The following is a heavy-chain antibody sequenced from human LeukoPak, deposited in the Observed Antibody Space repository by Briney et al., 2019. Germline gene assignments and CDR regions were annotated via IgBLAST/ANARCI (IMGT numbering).Heavy chain of an antibody. J-gene: IGHJ4*02. D-gene: IGHD1-26*01. CDR3: ARQPSGSFNFDY. CDR2: IYYSDNT. CDR1: GGSISSYY. V-gene: IGHV4-59*01. Sequence: SSETLSVTCTVSGGSISSYYRGWIRQPPGKGLEWIGYIYYSDNTNYNPSLKSRVTISEDTSKNQFSLKLSSVTAADTAVYYCARQPSGSFNFDYWGQGILVTVSS.